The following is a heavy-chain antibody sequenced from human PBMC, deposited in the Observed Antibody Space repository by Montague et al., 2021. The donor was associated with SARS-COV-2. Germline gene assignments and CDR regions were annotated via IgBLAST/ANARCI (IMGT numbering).Heavy chain of an antibody. CDR3: ARAQNICFIANCVNYFDL. J-gene: IGHJ4*02. CDR2: THQWGGT. V-gene: IGHV4-4*02. CDR1: GDSINSEHW. D-gene: IGHD1-1*01. Sequence: SETLSLTCAVSGDSINSEHWWSWVRQPPGKGLEWIVETHQWGGTNYNPSLRSRVSIFLDKSKNQFSLTLTSVTAAATAVYYCARAQNICFIANCVNYFDLWGLGALVSVSS.